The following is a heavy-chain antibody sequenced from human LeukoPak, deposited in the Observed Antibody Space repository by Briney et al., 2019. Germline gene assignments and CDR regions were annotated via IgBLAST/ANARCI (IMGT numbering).Heavy chain of an antibody. J-gene: IGHJ4*02. Sequence: GASVMVSCKASGGTFSSYAISWVRQAPGQGLEWMGGIIPIFGTANYAQKFQGRVTITTDESTSTAYMELSSLRSEDTAVYYCASRDYYDSSGYYSLGYWGQGTLVTVSS. CDR2: IIPIFGTA. V-gene: IGHV1-69*05. CDR3: ASRDYYDSSGYYSLGY. CDR1: GGTFSSYA. D-gene: IGHD3-22*01.